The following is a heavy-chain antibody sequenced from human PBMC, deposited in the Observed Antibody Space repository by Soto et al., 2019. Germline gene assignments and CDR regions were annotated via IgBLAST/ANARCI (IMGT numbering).Heavy chain of an antibody. J-gene: IGHJ5*02. CDR1: GGTFSSYT. V-gene: IGHV1-69*02. D-gene: IGHD3-3*01. CDR2: IIPILGIA. CDR3: ASAGNYYDFWSGYTQNWFDP. Sequence: QVQLVQSGAEVKKPGSSVKVSCKASGGTFSSYTISWVRQAPGQGLEWMGRIIPILGIANYAQKFQGRVTITADKYTSTAYMELSSLRSEDTAVYYCASAGNYYDFWSGYTQNWFDPWGQGTLVTVSS.